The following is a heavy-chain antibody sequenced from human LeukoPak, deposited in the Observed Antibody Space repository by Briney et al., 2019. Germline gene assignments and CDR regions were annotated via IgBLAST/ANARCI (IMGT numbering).Heavy chain of an antibody. V-gene: IGHV4-34*01. Sequence: KASETLSLTCAVYGGSFSGYYWSWIRQPPGKGLEWIGEINHSGSTNYNPSLKSRVTISVDTSKNQFSLKLSSVTAADTAVYYCARHVGRTSHDYYYYYYMDVWGKGTTVTISS. J-gene: IGHJ6*03. D-gene: IGHD2-2*01. CDR1: GGSFSGYY. CDR2: INHSGST. CDR3: ARHVGRTSHDYYYYYYMDV.